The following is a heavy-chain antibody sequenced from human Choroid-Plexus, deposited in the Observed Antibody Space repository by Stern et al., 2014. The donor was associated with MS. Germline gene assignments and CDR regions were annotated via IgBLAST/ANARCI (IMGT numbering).Heavy chain of an antibody. CDR3: ARDQRGITIFGVVTDYYYLGMDV. J-gene: IGHJ6*02. Sequence: VQLVEPGAEVKKPGASVKVSCKTSGYIFTGYYIHWVRQAPGQGLEWMAWINPNTGGTTYAQKFQGRVTMSRDTSISTAYVELSSLTSDDTAVYYCARDQRGITIFGVVTDYYYLGMDVWGQGTTVTVSS. CDR1: GYIFTGYY. V-gene: IGHV1-2*02. CDR2: INPNTGGT. D-gene: IGHD3-3*01.